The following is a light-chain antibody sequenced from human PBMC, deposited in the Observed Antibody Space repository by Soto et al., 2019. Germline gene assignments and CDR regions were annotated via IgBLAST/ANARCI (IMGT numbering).Light chain of an antibody. CDR2: AAS. CDR1: QCINHY. Sequence: DIQLTQSPSFLSASIGDRVTITCRANQCINHYVAWYQQRPGKAPKCLIYAASTLQSGVPSRFSGSGSWAEFTLTISSLQPEDFATYYCQHVYSYPLTFGGGTRVE. CDR3: QHVYSYPLT. V-gene: IGKV1-9*01. J-gene: IGKJ4*01.